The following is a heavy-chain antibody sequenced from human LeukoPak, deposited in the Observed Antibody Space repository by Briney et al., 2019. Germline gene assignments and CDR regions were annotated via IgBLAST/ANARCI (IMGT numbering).Heavy chain of an antibody. CDR2: IGTTGDT. J-gene: IGHJ3*02. D-gene: IGHD6-19*01. CDR1: GFIFSDFD. CDR3: ARATISVAYAFDI. Sequence: PGGSLRLSCAASGFIFSDFDMHWVRQVTGKGLEWVSVIGTTGDTYYPGSVKGRFTISRENAKNSLYLQMNSLRAEDTAVYYCARATISVAYAFDIWGQGTMVTVSS. V-gene: IGHV3-13*04.